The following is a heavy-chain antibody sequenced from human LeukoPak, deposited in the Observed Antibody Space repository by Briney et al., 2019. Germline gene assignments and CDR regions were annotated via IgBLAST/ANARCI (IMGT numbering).Heavy chain of an antibody. J-gene: IGHJ4*02. V-gene: IGHV4-59*10. CDR2: IYTSGST. Sequence: SETLSLTCAVYGGSFSGYYWSWIRQPAGKGLEWIGRIYTSGSTNYNPSLKSRVTMSVDTSKNQFSLKLSSVTAADTAVYYCATDYYGSGSYYTCWGQGTLVTVSS. CDR3: ATDYYGSGSYYTC. D-gene: IGHD3-10*01. CDR1: GGSFSGYY.